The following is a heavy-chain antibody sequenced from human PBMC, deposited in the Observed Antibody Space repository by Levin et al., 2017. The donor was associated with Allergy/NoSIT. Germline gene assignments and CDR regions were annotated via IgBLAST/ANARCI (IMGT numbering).Heavy chain of an antibody. Sequence: SQTLSLTCTVSGDSISGSPYYWGWIRQPPGKGLEWIGSIYYGGGTHYNPSLKSRVTISIDKSKNHFSLKLNSVTAADTAVFYCARGREGQGLEDSWGQGTLVTVSS. J-gene: IGHJ4*02. D-gene: IGHD5-24*01. CDR3: ARGREGQGLEDS. CDR1: GDSISGSPYY. CDR2: IYYGGGT. V-gene: IGHV4-39*02.